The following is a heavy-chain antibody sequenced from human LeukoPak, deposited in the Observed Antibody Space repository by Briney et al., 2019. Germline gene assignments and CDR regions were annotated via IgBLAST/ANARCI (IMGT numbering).Heavy chain of an antibody. CDR3: AREAGQDAFDI. V-gene: IGHV1-69*04. CDR1: GGTFSSYT. J-gene: IGHJ3*02. D-gene: IGHD6-13*01. Sequence: SVKVSCKASGGTFSSYTISWVRQAPGQGLEWMGRIIPILGIANYAQKFQGRVTITADKSTSTAYMELSSLRSEDTAVHYCAREAGQDAFDIWGQGTMVTVSS. CDR2: IIPILGIA.